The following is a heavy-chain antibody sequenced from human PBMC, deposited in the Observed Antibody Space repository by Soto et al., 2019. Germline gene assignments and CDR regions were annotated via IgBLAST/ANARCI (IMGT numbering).Heavy chain of an antibody. CDR2: ISAYNGNT. CDR3: ARDILGIAARHVDLYLDY. D-gene: IGHD6-6*01. CDR1: GYTFTSYG. V-gene: IGHV1-18*01. J-gene: IGHJ4*02. Sequence: GASVKVSCKASGYTFTSYGISWVRQAPGQGLEWMGWISAYNGNTNYAQKLQGRVTMTTDTSTSTAYMELRSLRSDDTAVYYCARDILGIAARHVDLYLDYWGQGTLVTVSS.